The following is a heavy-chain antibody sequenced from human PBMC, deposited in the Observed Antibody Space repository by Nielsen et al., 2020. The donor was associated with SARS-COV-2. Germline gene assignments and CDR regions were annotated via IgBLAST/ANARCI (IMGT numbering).Heavy chain of an antibody. CDR1: GFTFDDYG. J-gene: IGHJ4*02. V-gene: IGHV3-20*04. D-gene: IGHD3-9*01. CDR3: ASPDVLRYFDWLLPFDY. Sequence: GGSLRLSCAASGFTFDDYGMSWVRQAPGKGLEWVSGINWNGGSTGYADSVKGRFTISRDNAKNSLYLQMNSLRAEDTAVYYCASPDVLRYFDWLLPFDYWGQGTLVTVSS. CDR2: INWNGGST.